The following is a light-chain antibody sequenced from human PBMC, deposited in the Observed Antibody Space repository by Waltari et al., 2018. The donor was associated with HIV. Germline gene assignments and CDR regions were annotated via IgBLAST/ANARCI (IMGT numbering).Light chain of an antibody. V-gene: IGKV1-5*03. CDR2: KAS. CDR3: QQYSTYPA. CDR1: QSISSW. J-gene: IGKJ1*01. Sequence: DIQMTQSPSTLSASVGDRVTITCRASQSISSWLAWYQQKPGKAPKLLIYKASSLDSGVPSRFSGSGSGTEFTLTISSLQPDDFATYYCQQYSTYPAFGQGTKVGIK.